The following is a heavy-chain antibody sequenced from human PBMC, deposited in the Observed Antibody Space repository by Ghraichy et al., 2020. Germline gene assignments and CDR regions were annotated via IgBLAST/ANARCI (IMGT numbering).Heavy chain of an antibody. CDR2: IYTSGST. J-gene: IGHJ3*02. V-gene: IGHV4-61*02. CDR3: ARNHMGGKNAFDI. CDR1: GGSISSGSYY. D-gene: IGHD1-26*01. Sequence: SETLSLTCTVSGGSISSGSYYWSWIRQPAGKGLEWIGRIYTSGSTNYNPSLKSRVTISVDTSKNQFSLKLSSVTAADTAVYYCARNHMGGKNAFDIWGQGTMVTVSS.